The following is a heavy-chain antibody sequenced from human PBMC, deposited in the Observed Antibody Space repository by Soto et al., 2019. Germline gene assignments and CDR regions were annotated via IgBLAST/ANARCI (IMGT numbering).Heavy chain of an antibody. J-gene: IGHJ4*02. CDR2: ISPYSGYT. D-gene: IGHD2-8*01. CDR3: AREASVLIPDAQPSRFDS. Sequence: RASVKVSCKGFGYSFMKYGINWVRQAPGQGLEWVGWISPYSGYTHSAQKFHGRLTLTTDTAASTAYMELRILRSADTALYYCAREASVLIPDAQPSRFDSWGQGTLVTVSS. V-gene: IGHV1-18*01. CDR1: GYSFMKYG.